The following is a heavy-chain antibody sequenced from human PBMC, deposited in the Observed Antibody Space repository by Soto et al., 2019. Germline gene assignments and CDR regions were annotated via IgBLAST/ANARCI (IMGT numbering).Heavy chain of an antibody. CDR1: GYSISSGYS. J-gene: IGHJ4*02. Sequence: PSETLSLTCAVSGYSISSGYSWGCIRQPPGKGLEWIGSVYDTGSTYYNPSLKGRVTISLDTSKNQFSLKLSSVTAADTAVYYCARESCVSTSCYNKVDYWGQGTLVTVSS. CDR3: ARESCVSTSCYNKVDY. D-gene: IGHD2-2*02. CDR2: VYDTGST. V-gene: IGHV4-38-2*02.